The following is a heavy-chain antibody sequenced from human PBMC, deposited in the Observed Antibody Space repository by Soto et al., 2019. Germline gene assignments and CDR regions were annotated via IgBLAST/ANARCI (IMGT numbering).Heavy chain of an antibody. CDR1: GFTFSSYA. CDR2: ISGSGGST. J-gene: IGHJ4*02. CDR3: AKGPNYDYVWGSYRYPDY. Sequence: GGSLRLSCAASGFTFSSYAMSWVRQAPGKGLEWVSAISGSGGSTYYADSVKGRFTISRDNSKNTLYLQMNSLRAEDTAVYYCAKGPNYDYVWGSYRYPDYWGQGTLVTVSS. V-gene: IGHV3-23*01. D-gene: IGHD3-16*02.